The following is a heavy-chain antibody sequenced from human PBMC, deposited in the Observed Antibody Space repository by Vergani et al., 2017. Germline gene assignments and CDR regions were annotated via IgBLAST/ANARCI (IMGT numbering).Heavy chain of an antibody. J-gene: IGHJ6*02. CDR3: ARLPAVAGLGTHPLYYYYYGMDV. CDR1: GGSISSYY. Sequence: QVQLQESGPGLVKPSETLSLTCTVSGGSISSYYWSWIRQPPGKGLEWIGYIYYSGSTNYNPSLKSRVTISVDTSKNQFSLKLSSVTAADTAVYYCARLPAVAGLGTHPLYYYYYGMDVWGHGTTVTVSS. CDR2: IYYSGST. V-gene: IGHV4-59*08. D-gene: IGHD6-19*01.